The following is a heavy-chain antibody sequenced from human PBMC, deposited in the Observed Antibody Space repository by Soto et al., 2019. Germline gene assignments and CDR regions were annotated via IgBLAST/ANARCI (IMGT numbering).Heavy chain of an antibody. CDR1: GGSFSGYY. D-gene: IGHD5-18*01. V-gene: IGHV4-34*01. J-gene: IGHJ4*02. CDR3: AGGRRDTAIANVFDY. Sequence: SETLSLTCAVYGGSFSGYYWSWIRQPPGKGLEWIGEINHSGSTNYNPSLKSRVTISVDTSKNQFSLKLSSVTAADTAVYYCAGGRRDTAIANVFDYWGQGNLVTVSS. CDR2: INHSGST.